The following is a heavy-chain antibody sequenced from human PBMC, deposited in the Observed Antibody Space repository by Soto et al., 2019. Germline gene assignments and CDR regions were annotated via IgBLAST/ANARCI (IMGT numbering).Heavy chain of an antibody. Sequence: QVQLVQSGAEVKKPGSSVKVSCKASGGTFSSYTISWVRQAPGQGLEWMGRIIPILGIANYAQKFQGRVTITADKSTSTAYMELSSLRSEHTAVYYCASENTGTTGWFDPWGQGTLVTVSS. V-gene: IGHV1-69*02. CDR3: ASENTGTTGWFDP. D-gene: IGHD1-1*01. CDR1: GGTFSSYT. J-gene: IGHJ5*02. CDR2: IIPILGIA.